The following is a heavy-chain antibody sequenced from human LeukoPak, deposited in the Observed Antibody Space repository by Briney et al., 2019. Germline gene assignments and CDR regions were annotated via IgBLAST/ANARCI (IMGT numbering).Heavy chain of an antibody. D-gene: IGHD6-13*01. CDR2: ISSSSSYI. V-gene: IGHV3-21*01. J-gene: IGHJ4*02. CDR3: ARDRGQQLDFDY. CDR1: GFTFSSYS. Sequence: SGGSLRLSCAASGFTFSSYSMNWVRQAPGKGLEWVSSISSSSSYIYYADSVKGRFTISRDNAKNSLYLQMNSLRAEDTAVYYCARDRGQQLDFDYWGQGTLVTVSS.